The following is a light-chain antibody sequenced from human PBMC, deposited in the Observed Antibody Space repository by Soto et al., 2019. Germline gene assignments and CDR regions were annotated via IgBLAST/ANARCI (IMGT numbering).Light chain of an antibody. CDR2: DAS. V-gene: IGKV1-5*01. CDR1: QSISTW. J-gene: IGKJ4*01. CDR3: QQYYTYSLT. Sequence: DIQMTQSPSTLSASVGDRVTITCRASQSISTWLAWYQQRPGQDPKLLIYDASSLEGGVPSRFSGSGSGTEFTFTISSLQPDDFATYYCQQYYTYSLTFGGGTRVEVK.